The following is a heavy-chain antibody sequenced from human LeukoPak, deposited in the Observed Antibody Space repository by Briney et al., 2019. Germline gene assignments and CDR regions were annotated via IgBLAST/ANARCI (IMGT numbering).Heavy chain of an antibody. CDR3: ARAVYYSNYLGY. Sequence: GGSLRLSCAASGFTFSSYWMHWVRQAPGKGLVWVSRINSDGSSTNYADSVKGRFPISRDNAKNPLYLQMNSLRAEDTAMYSCARAVYYSNYLGYWGQGTLVTVSS. J-gene: IGHJ4*01. V-gene: IGHV3-74*01. CDR1: GFTFSSYW. D-gene: IGHD3-10*01. CDR2: INSDGSST.